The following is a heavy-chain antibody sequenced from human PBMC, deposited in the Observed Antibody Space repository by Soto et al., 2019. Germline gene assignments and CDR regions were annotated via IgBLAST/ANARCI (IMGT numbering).Heavy chain of an antibody. CDR1: GFTFSSYA. CDR2: ISDNGGSR. V-gene: IGHV3-64*02. CDR3: ARGGYGDYRGSDFDY. Sequence: GGSLRLSCAASGFTFSSYAMRWVRQAPGKGLEYVSAISDNGGSRYYADSVKGRFFISRDNSKNTLYLQMGSVRAEDMAVYYCARGGYGDYRGSDFDYWGQGTLVTVSS. D-gene: IGHD4-17*01. J-gene: IGHJ4*02.